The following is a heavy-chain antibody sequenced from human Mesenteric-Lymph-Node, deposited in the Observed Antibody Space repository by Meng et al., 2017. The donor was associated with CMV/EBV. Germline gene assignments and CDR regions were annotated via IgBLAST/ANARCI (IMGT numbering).Heavy chain of an antibody. D-gene: IGHD2-2*02. V-gene: IGHV4-39*07. J-gene: IGHJ5*02. CDR2: IYYSGST. Sequence: GSLRLSCTVSGGSISSSSYYWGWIRQPPGKGLEWIGSIYYSGSTYYNPSLKSRVTISVDTSKNQFSLKLSSVTAADTAVYYCAREIELTYCSSTSCYTFGWFDPWGQGTLVTVSS. CDR3: AREIELTYCSSTSCYTFGWFDP. CDR1: GGSISSSSYY.